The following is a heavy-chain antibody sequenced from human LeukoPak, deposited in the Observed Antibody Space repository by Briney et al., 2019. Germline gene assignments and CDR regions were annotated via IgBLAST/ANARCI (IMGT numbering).Heavy chain of an antibody. CDR3: ARDLRDPYCSSTSCYGGLDY. D-gene: IGHD2-2*01. V-gene: IGHV4-4*02. CDR1: GGSISSSNW. Sequence: SETLSLTCAVSGGSISSSNWWSRVRQPPGKGLEWIGEIYHSGSTNYNPSLKSRVTISVDKSKNQFSLKLSSVTAADTAVYYCARDLRDPYCSSTSCYGGLDYWGQGTLVTVSS. J-gene: IGHJ4*02. CDR2: IYHSGST.